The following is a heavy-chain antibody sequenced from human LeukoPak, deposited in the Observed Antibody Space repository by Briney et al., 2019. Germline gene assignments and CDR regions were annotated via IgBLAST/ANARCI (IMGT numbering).Heavy chain of an antibody. J-gene: IGHJ4*02. Sequence: GRSLRLSRATSGFTFSSYGMHWVRQAPGKGLEWVAVIWYDGSNKYYADSVKGRFTISRDNSKNTLYLQMNSLRAEDTAVYYCAKDPSRYSSSWLDYWGQGTLVTVSS. CDR3: AKDPSRYSSSWLDY. D-gene: IGHD6-13*01. CDR2: IWYDGSNK. V-gene: IGHV3-33*06. CDR1: GFTFSSYG.